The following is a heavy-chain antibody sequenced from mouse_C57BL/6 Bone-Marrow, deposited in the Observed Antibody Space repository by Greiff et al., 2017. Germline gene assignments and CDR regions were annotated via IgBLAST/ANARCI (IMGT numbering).Heavy chain of an antibody. CDR1: GYSFTDYN. V-gene: IGHV1-39*01. J-gene: IGHJ3*01. D-gene: IGHD2-2*01. CDR3: ARYGYDGSWFAY. Sequence: EVKVVESGPELVKPGASVKISCKASGYSFTDYNMNWVKQSNGKSLEWIGVINPNYGTTSYNQKFKGKATLTVDQSSSTAYMQLNSLTSEDSAVYYCARYGYDGSWFAYWGQGTLVTVSA. CDR2: INPNYGTT.